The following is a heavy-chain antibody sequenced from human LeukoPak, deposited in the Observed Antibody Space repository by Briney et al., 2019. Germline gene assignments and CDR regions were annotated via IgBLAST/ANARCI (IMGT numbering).Heavy chain of an antibody. D-gene: IGHD5-18*01. J-gene: IGHJ4*02. CDR3: AKDLSGITGYTYGRGIDY. Sequence: PGRTLRLSCGASGFTFSSYGMSWVRQAPGKGLGWVSSISDSGDRTFYADSVKGRFTISRDNAKTSLYLQMNSLRAEDTAVYYCAKDLSGITGYTYGRGIDYWGQGTLVTVSS. CDR1: GFTFSSYG. CDR2: ISDSGDRT. V-gene: IGHV3-23*01.